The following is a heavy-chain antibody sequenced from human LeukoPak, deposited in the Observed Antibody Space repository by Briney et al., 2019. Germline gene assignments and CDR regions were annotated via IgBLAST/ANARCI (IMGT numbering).Heavy chain of an antibody. Sequence: GGSLRLSCAASGFTFSSYAMSWVRQAPGKGLEWVSSISSSSSYIYYADSVKGRFTISRDNAKNSLYLQMNSLRAEDTAVYYCARAWSYYGSGSYSWFDPWGQGTLVTVSS. CDR2: ISSSSSYI. D-gene: IGHD3-10*01. J-gene: IGHJ5*02. CDR1: GFTFSSYA. V-gene: IGHV3-21*01. CDR3: ARAWSYYGSGSYSWFDP.